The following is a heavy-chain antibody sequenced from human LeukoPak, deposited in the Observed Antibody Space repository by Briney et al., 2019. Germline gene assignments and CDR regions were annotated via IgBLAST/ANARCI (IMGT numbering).Heavy chain of an antibody. V-gene: IGHV4-4*02. Sequence: SETLSLTCAVSGGSITTKNWWIWVRQPPGRGLEWIGEIYHSGSTNYHPSLKSRLTISRDKSKNQFSLKLTSVTAADTAVYYCARDGTPSRRDGYSTDYWGQGALVTVSS. CDR3: ARDGTPSRRDGYSTDY. J-gene: IGHJ4*02. CDR2: IYHSGST. D-gene: IGHD5-24*01. CDR1: GGSITTKNW.